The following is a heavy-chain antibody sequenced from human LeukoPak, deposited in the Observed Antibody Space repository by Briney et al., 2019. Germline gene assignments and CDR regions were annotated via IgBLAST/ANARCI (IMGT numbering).Heavy chain of an antibody. CDR2: IIPIFGTA. Sequence: SVKVSCKASGGTFSSYAISWVRQAPGQGLEWMGGIIPIFGTANYAQKFQGRVTITADESTSTAYMELSSLRSEDTAVYYCAREGIAPEGYYYYYMDVWGKGTTVTVSS. J-gene: IGHJ6*03. CDR1: GGTFSSYA. V-gene: IGHV1-69*01. CDR3: AREGIAPEGYYYYYMDV. D-gene: IGHD6-13*01.